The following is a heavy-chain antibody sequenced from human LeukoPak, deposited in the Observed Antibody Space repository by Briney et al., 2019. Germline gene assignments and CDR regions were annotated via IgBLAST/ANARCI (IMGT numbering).Heavy chain of an antibody. Sequence: ASVKVSCKASGYTFTGYYMHWVRQAPGQGLEWMGRISPNSGGTNYAQKFQGRVTMTRDTSISTAYMELSRLRSDDTAVYYCASLDYDILTGHLWDYWGQGTLVTVSS. CDR2: ISPNSGGT. D-gene: IGHD3-9*01. CDR1: GYTFTGYY. V-gene: IGHV1-2*06. J-gene: IGHJ4*02. CDR3: ASLDYDILTGHLWDY.